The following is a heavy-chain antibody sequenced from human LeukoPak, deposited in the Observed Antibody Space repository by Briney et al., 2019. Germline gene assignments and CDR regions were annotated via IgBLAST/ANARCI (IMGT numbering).Heavy chain of an antibody. CDR3: AKDSGMGSSPGLDAFDI. D-gene: IGHD6-6*01. Sequence: ASVKVSCKASGYTFTSYDINWVRQATGQGLEWMGWMNPNSGNTGYAQKFQGRVTMTRNTSISTAYMELSSLRSEDTAVYYCAKDSGMGSSPGLDAFDIWGQGTMVTVSS. CDR2: MNPNSGNT. CDR1: GYTFTSYD. J-gene: IGHJ3*02. V-gene: IGHV1-8*01.